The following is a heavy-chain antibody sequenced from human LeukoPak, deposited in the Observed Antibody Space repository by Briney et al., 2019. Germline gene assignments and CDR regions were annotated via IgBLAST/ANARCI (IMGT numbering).Heavy chain of an antibody. Sequence: SEALSLTCAVYGGSFSGYYWSWIRQPPGKGLEWIGEINHSGSTNYNPSLKSRVTISVDTSKNQFSLKLSSVTAADTAVYYCASPKAKAGPWGQGTLVTVSS. CDR1: GGSFSGYY. D-gene: IGHD6-13*01. CDR3: ASPKAKAGP. V-gene: IGHV4-34*01. J-gene: IGHJ5*02. CDR2: INHSGST.